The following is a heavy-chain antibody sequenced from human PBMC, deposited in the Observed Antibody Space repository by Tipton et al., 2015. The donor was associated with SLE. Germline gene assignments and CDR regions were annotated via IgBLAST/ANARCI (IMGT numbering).Heavy chain of an antibody. D-gene: IGHD6-13*01. CDR2: VRFDGVNK. CDR1: GFTLSRFG. V-gene: IGHV3-30*02. Sequence: QLVQSGGDVVQPGGSLRLSCVASGFTLSRFGMHWVRQPPGKGLQWVAFVRFDGVNKYYAESVEGRFTISRDNSKSTLYLQMNSLRPEDTAVYYCAKGSYAAAAGLDYWGLGTLVTVSS. J-gene: IGHJ4*02. CDR3: AKGSYAAAAGLDY.